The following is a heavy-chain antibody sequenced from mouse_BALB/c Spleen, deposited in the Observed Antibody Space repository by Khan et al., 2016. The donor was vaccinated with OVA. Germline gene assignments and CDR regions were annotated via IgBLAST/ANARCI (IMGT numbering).Heavy chain of an antibody. CDR1: GYSFTSYL. Sequence: EVQLQQSGTVLARPGASVKMSCKASGYSFTSYLIHWVKQRPGQGLEWIGGIYPGNSDTSYKQKFKDKATLTAGTSASTAYMEPSSLTNEDSAVYYCTGGVYSSFAYWGQGTLVTVSA. CDR2: IYPGNSDT. J-gene: IGHJ3*01. CDR3: TGGVYSSFAY. V-gene: IGHV1-5*01. D-gene: IGHD1-3*01.